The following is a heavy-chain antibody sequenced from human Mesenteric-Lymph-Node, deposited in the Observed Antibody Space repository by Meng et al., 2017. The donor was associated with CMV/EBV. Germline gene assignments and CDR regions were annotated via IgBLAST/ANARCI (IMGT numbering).Heavy chain of an antibody. CDR3: ARVLPHFTIFGVVIIPKEDYYYYGMDV. CDR2: ISSSSSTI. CDR1: GFTFSSDW. J-gene: IGHJ6*02. D-gene: IGHD3-3*01. V-gene: IGHV3-48*04. Sequence: GGSLRLSCAASGFTFSSDWMSWVRQAPGKGLEWVSYISSSSSTIYYADSVKGRFTISRDNAKNSLYLQMNSLRAEDTAVYYCARVLPHFTIFGVVIIPKEDYYYYGMDVWGQGTTVTVSS.